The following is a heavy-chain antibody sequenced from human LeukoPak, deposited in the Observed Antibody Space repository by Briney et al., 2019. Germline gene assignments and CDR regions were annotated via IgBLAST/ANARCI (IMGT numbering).Heavy chain of an antibody. Sequence: GGSLRLSCAASGFTFSSYAMHWVRQAPGKGLEYVSAISSNGGSTYYANSVKGRFTISRDNSKNTLYLQMDSLRAEDTGVYYCARSNQADDYWGQGTLVTVSS. J-gene: IGHJ4*02. CDR3: ARSNQADDY. D-gene: IGHD1-14*01. CDR2: ISSNGGST. CDR1: GFTFSSYA. V-gene: IGHV3-64*01.